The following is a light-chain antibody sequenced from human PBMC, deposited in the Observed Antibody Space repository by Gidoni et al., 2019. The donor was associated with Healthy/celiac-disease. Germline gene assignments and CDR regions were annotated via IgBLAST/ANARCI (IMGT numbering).Light chain of an antibody. Sequence: EIVLTQSPGTLSLSPGERATISCMASQSVSSSYLAWYQQKPGQAPRLLIYGASSRATGIPDRFSGSGSGTDFTLTISRLEPEDFAVYYCQQYGSSPPFTFGPGTKVDIK. CDR1: QSVSSSY. V-gene: IGKV3-20*01. J-gene: IGKJ3*01. CDR3: QQYGSSPPFT. CDR2: GAS.